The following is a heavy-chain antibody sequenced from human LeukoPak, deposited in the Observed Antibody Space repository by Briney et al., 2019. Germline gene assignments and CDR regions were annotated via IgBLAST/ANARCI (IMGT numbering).Heavy chain of an antibody. V-gene: IGHV4-38-2*02. Sequence: SETLSLTCAVSGYSMSRGYYWGWIRQPPGKGLEWIGSIYHSGSTYYNPSLKSRVTISVDRSKNQFSLKVNSVTAADTAVYYCARDMGYGDYVRLGDYWGQGTLVTVSS. D-gene: IGHD4-17*01. J-gene: IGHJ4*02. CDR3: ARDMGYGDYVRLGDY. CDR1: GYSMSRGYY. CDR2: IYHSGST.